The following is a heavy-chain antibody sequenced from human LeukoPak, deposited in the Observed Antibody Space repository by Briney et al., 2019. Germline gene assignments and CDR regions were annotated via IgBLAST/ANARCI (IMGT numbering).Heavy chain of an antibody. CDR1: GFAFGSEA. CDR3: ARDRDFPRDQLDY. Sequence: GGSLRLSCAVSGFAFGSEAMSWVRQSPARGLEWVASISPGGGTTYYADYVKGRFTISRDNSKNILYLQMNSLRAEDTALYYCARDRDFPRDQLDYWGQGTLVTVSS. J-gene: IGHJ4*02. V-gene: IGHV3-23*01. CDR2: ISPGGGTT. D-gene: IGHD2-21*02.